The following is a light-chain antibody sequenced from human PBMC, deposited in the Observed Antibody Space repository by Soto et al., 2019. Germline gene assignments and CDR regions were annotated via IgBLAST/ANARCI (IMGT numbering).Light chain of an antibody. CDR3: QQRSNWPPSIT. CDR1: PTVRNNY. CDR2: DAS. J-gene: IGKJ5*01. V-gene: IGKV3D-20*02. Sequence: EFVLPQSPGTLSLSPGESSTLSGRARPTVRNNYLAWYQQKPGQAPRLLIYDASSRATGIPDRFSGSGSGTDFTLTISSLEPEDFAVYYCQQRSNWPPSITFGQGTRLEIK.